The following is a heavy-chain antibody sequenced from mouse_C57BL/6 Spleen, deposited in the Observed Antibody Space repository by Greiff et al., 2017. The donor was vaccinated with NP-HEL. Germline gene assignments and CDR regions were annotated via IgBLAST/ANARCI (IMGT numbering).Heavy chain of an antibody. CDR1: GFTFSNYW. J-gene: IGHJ3*01. CDR3: TGCDGYYRGTWFAY. CDR2: IRLKSDNYAT. D-gene: IGHD2-3*01. Sequence: EVHLVESGGGLVQPGGSMKLSCVASGFTFSNYWMNWVRQSPEKGLEWVAQIRLKSDNYATHYAESVKGRFTISRADSKSSVYLQMNNLRAEDTGIYYCTGCDGYYRGTWFAYWGQGTLVTVSA. V-gene: IGHV6-3*01.